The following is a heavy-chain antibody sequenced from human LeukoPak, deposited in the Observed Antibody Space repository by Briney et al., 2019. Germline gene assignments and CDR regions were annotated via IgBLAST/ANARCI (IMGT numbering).Heavy chain of an antibody. Sequence: ASVKVSCKGSGYTFASYGIRWVRQAPGQGLEWMRWSSAYNGNTNYAQKLQGRVTMTTDTSTSTAYMELRSLRSDDTAVYYCARWEVPAAYYYYGMDVWGQGTTVTVSS. CDR3: ARWEVPAAYYYYGMDV. J-gene: IGHJ6*02. CDR2: SSAYNGNT. CDR1: GYTFASYG. V-gene: IGHV1-18*01. D-gene: IGHD2-2*01.